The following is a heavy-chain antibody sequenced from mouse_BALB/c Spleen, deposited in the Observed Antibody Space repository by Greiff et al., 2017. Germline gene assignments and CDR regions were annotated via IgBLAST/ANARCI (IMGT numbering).Heavy chain of an antibody. J-gene: IGHJ4*01. V-gene: IGHV1-80*01. D-gene: IGHD1-1*01. Sequence: VQLQQSGAELVRPGSSVKISCKASGYAFSSYWMNWVKQRPGQGLEWIGQIYPGDGDTNYNGKFKGKATLTADKSSSTAYMQLSSLTSEDSAVYFCARGYYGSGAMDYWGQGTSVTVSS. CDR1: GYAFSSYW. CDR2: IYPGDGDT. CDR3: ARGYYGSGAMDY.